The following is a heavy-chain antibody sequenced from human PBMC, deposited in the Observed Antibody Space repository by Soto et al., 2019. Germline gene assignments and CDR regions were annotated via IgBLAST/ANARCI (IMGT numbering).Heavy chain of an antibody. CDR1: GGSISSYY. CDR3: ARESGYDFWSGYRGSGAFDI. J-gene: IGHJ3*02. D-gene: IGHD3-3*01. V-gene: IGHV4-59*01. Sequence: QVQLQESGPGLVKPSETLSLTCTVSGGSISSYYWSWIRQPPGKGLEWIGYIYYSGSTNYNPSLKRRVTISVDTSKNQFSLKLSSVTAADTAVYYCARESGYDFWSGYRGSGAFDIWGQGTMVTVSS. CDR2: IYYSGST.